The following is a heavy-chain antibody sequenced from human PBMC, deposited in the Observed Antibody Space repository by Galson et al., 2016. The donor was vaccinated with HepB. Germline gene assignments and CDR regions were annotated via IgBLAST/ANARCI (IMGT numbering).Heavy chain of an antibody. V-gene: IGHV5-51*03. Sequence: QSGAEVKKPGESLKISCKGSGYSFTSNWIVWVRQMPGKGLEWMGTIYPGDSDTRNSPSFQGQVNISADRSINTAVLQWNNLKASDTSIYYCARLGSSGLDYWGQGTLVTVSS. J-gene: IGHJ4*02. D-gene: IGHD6-6*01. CDR2: IYPGDSDT. CDR3: ARLGSSGLDY. CDR1: GYSFTSNW.